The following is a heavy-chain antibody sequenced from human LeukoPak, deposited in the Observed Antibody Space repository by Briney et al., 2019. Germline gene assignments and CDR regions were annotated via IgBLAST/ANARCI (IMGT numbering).Heavy chain of an antibody. Sequence: SETRSLTCTVSGASISSSSYYWGWIRQPPGKGLEWIGSIYYSGSTYYNPSLKSRVTISVDTSKNQFSLTLSSVTAADTAVYYCAREGRSHDRAYYFDYWGQGTLVTVSS. V-gene: IGHV4-39*07. CDR2: IYYSGST. CDR3: AREGRSHDRAYYFDY. D-gene: IGHD2-15*01. CDR1: GASISSSSYY. J-gene: IGHJ4*02.